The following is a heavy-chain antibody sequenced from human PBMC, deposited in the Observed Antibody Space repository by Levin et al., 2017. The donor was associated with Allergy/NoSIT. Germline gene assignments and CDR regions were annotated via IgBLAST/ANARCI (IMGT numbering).Heavy chain of an antibody. CDR1: GGSISPYS. J-gene: IGHJ4*02. D-gene: IGHD3-22*01. CDR3: ARGHFDTRGYSNALEY. CDR2: IRYSGTT. V-gene: IGHV4-59*03. Sequence: SSETLSLTCTVSGGSISPYSWTWIRQSPGKGLDWIGYIRYSGTTSYNPSLEGRLTISLDTSKSQFSLRLSSVTDADTAMYYCARGHFDTRGYSNALEYWGQGILVTVPS.